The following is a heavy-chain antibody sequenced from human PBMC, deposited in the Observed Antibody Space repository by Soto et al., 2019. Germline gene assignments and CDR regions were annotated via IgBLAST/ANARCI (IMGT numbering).Heavy chain of an antibody. J-gene: IGHJ4*02. CDR3: VKHEGYCSTTTCSNFDY. V-gene: IGHV5-51*01. CDR2: TYPGDSDS. D-gene: IGHD2-2*01. Sequence: GESLKISCKGSGFTFTSYWIAWVRQMPGKGLEWMGITYPGDSDSPYSPSFQGQVTISADKSINTAYLHWSRLKASDTAIYYCVKHEGYCSTTTCSNFDYWGQGTLVTVSS. CDR1: GFTFTSYW.